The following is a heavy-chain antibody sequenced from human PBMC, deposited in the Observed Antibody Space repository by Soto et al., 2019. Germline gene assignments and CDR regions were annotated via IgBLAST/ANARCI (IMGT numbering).Heavy chain of an antibody. CDR2: INPNSGGT. CDR1: GYTFTGYY. CDR3: ARVGNYYDSSGYYY. Sequence: ASVKVSCKASGYTFTGYYMHWVRQAPRQGLEWMGWINPNSGGTNYAQKFQGRVTMTRDTSISTAYMELSRLRSDDTAVYYCARVGNYYDSSGYYYWGQGTLVTVSS. J-gene: IGHJ4*02. D-gene: IGHD3-22*01. V-gene: IGHV1-2*02.